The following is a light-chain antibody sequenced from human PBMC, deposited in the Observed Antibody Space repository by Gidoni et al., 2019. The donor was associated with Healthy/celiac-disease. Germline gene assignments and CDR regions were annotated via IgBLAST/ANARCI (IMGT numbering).Light chain of an antibody. V-gene: IGKV3-20*01. CDR1: QRVSSSY. J-gene: IGKJ1*01. Sequence: ELVLTHSPGTLSLSPGESATLSCRASQRVSSSYLAWYQQKPGQAPRLLIYGASSRATGIPDRFSGSGSGTDFTLNISRLEPEDCAGYYCQQYGSSWTFGQGTKVEIK. CDR2: GAS. CDR3: QQYGSSWT.